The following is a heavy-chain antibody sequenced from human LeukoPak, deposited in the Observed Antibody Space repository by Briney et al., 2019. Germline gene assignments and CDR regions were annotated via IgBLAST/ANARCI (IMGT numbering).Heavy chain of an antibody. V-gene: IGHV3-48*02. CDR3: ARDRDYAFDI. CDR1: GFTFSSYS. Sequence: GGSLRLSCAASGFTFSSYSMNWVRQAPGKGLEWVSYIIGSTIYYVDSVKGRFTISRGNAKNSLYLQMNSLRDEDAAVYYCARDRDYAFDIWGQGTMVTVSS. D-gene: IGHD3-10*01. CDR2: IIGSTI. J-gene: IGHJ3*02.